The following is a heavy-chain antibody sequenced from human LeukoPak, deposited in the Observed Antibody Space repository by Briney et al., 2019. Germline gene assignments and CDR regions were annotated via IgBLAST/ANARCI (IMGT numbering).Heavy chain of an antibody. D-gene: IGHD6-19*01. CDR2: ISWNSGGI. CDR1: GFTFDDYA. CDR3: AKGRGLVLDWYFDL. J-gene: IGHJ2*01. Sequence: GGSLRLSCAASGFTFDDYAMHWVRQAPGKGLEWVSGISWNSGGIGYADSVKGRFTISRDNAKNSLYLQMNSLRAEDMALYYCAKGRGLVLDWYFDLWGRGTLVTVSS. V-gene: IGHV3-9*03.